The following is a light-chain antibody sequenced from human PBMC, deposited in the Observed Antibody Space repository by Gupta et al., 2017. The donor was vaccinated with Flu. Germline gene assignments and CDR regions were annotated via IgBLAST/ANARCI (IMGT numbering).Light chain of an antibody. J-gene: IGLJ3*02. CDR2: EVS. V-gene: IGLV2-14*01. CDR3: SAYTTSSTLV. CDR1: SSDVVNYNY. Sequence: TSSDVVNYNYVSWYQHHPGKAPELLIYEVSNRPSGVSDRFSGTKSRNTASLTISGLQADDEADYYCSAYTTSSTLVFGGGTKLTVL.